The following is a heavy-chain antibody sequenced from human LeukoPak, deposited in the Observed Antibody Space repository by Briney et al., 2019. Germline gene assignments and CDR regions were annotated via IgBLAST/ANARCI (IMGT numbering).Heavy chain of an antibody. Sequence: SETLSLTCTVSGGSLSSSSYYWGWVRQPPGTGLEWLGSIYYSGSTYYNPSLKSRVTISVDTSKNQFSLKLSSVTAADTAVYYCARRNHYYYDSSGPRLYYFDYWGQGTLVTVSS. V-gene: IGHV4-39*01. J-gene: IGHJ4*02. D-gene: IGHD3-22*01. CDR3: ARRNHYYYDSSGPRLYYFDY. CDR1: GGSLSSSSYY. CDR2: IYYSGST.